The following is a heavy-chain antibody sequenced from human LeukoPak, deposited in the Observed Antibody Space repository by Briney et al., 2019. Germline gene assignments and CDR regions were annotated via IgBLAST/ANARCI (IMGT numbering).Heavy chain of an antibody. CDR2: INPSDAYT. V-gene: IGHV5-10-1*01. D-gene: IGHD6-19*01. CDR3: ARLAVADYYCMDV. Sequence: GECLRISCRGSGYIFTSYWTSWLRQLPGKGLEGMGRINPSDAYTNYNPSFQAHVTISADKSISTANLQWSSLKVSDTAMYYCARLAVADYYCMDVWGKGTTVTVSS. J-gene: IGHJ6*04. CDR1: GYIFTSYW.